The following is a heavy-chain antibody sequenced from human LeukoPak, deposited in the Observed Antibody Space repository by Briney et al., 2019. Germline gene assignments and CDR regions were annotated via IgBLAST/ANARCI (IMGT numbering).Heavy chain of an antibody. Sequence: SETLSLTCTVSGGSISSYYWSWIRQPPGKGLEWIGYIYYSGSTNYNASLKSRVTISVDTSKNQFSLKLSSVTAADTAVYYCARSGYSHGGDYWGQGTLVTASS. CDR1: GGSISSYY. J-gene: IGHJ4*02. CDR3: ARSGYSHGGDY. CDR2: IYYSGST. V-gene: IGHV4-59*08. D-gene: IGHD5-18*01.